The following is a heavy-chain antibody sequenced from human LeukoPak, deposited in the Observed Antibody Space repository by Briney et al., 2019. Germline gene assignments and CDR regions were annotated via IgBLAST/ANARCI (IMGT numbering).Heavy chain of an antibody. V-gene: IGHV3-7*01. CDR3: AELGITMIGGV. CDR2: IKEDGSEK. D-gene: IGHD3-10*02. CDR1: GFTFSSYS. Sequence: GGSLRLSCAASGFTFSSYSMNWVRQAKGKGLECVAKIKEDGSEKHYVDSVKGRFTISGDNAKNSLYLQMNSLRAEDTAVYYCAELGITMIGGVWGKGTTVTISS. J-gene: IGHJ6*04.